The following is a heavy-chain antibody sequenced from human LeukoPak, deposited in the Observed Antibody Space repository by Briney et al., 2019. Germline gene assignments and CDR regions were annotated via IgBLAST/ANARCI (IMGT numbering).Heavy chain of an antibody. CDR3: ARGNYYDSSGYYYYYYYMDV. J-gene: IGHJ6*03. Sequence: GASVKVSCKASGGTFSSYAISWVRQAPGQGLEWMGGIIPIFGTANYAQKFQGRVTITADKSTSTAYMELSSLRSEDTAVYYCARGNYYDSSGYYYYYYYMDVWGKGTTVTVSS. CDR1: GGTFSSYA. V-gene: IGHV1-69*06. D-gene: IGHD3-22*01. CDR2: IIPIFGTA.